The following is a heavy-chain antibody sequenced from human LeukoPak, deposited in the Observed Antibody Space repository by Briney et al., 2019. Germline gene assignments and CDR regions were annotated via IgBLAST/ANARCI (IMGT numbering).Heavy chain of an antibody. CDR3: AKDESTLLLWFGRIRRY. J-gene: IGHJ4*02. V-gene: IGHV3-72*01. D-gene: IGHD3-10*01. CDR2: SRNKASSYTT. CDR1: GFKFSDHY. Sequence: GGSQRLSCAASGFKFSDHYIDWVRQAPGKGLEWVGRSRNKASSYTTEYAASVEGRFTISRDVSESSLYLQMNSLRAEDTAVYYCAKDESTLLLWFGRIRRYWGQGTLVTVSS.